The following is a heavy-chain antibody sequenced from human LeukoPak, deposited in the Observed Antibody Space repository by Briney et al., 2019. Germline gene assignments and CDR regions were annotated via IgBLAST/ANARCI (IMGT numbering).Heavy chain of an antibody. CDR2: IYSGGST. CDR1: GFTVSSNY. Sequence: GGTLRLSCAASGFTVSSNYMSWVRQAPGKGLEWVSVIYSGGSTYYADSVKGRFTISRDNSKNTLYLQMNSLRAEDTAVYYCARHVDSSGYYGAPDYWGQGTLVTVSS. D-gene: IGHD3-22*01. CDR3: ARHVDSSGYYGAPDY. V-gene: IGHV3-66*04. J-gene: IGHJ4*02.